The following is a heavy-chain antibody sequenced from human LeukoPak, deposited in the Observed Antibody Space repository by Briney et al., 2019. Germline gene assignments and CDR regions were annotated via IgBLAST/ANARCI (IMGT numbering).Heavy chain of an antibody. CDR1: ELTFSNYA. J-gene: IGHJ4*02. CDR3: AKESGRYSYGYLDY. V-gene: IGHV3-23*01. CDR2: ISGNSAYT. D-gene: IGHD5-18*01. Sequence: PGGSLRLSCAASELTFSNYAMSWVRQAPGKGLEWVSIISGNSAYTHYADSVKGRFTISRDNSKNTLYLQMNSLRAEDTAVYYCAKESGRYSYGYLDYWGQGTLVTVSS.